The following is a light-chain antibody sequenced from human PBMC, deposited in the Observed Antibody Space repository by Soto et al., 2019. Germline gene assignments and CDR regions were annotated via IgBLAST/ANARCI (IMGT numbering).Light chain of an antibody. J-gene: IGLJ3*02. CDR1: ASSIAARYD. Sequence: QSALTQPPSVSGAPGQGVTISCTGTASSIAARYDVHWYQQIPGMAPKLLISGNNNRPSGVPDRFSASKSGISAFLAITGLQAADEADYYCQSYDNSLNEWVFGGGTKLTVL. CDR3: QSYDNSLNEWV. CDR2: GNN. V-gene: IGLV1-40*01.